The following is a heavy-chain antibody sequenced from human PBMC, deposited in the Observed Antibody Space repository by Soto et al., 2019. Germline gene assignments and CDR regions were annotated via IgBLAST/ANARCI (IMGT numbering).Heavy chain of an antibody. CDR2: IYWDHDK. V-gene: IGHV2-5*02. CDR3: AHYFYCSFGY. J-gene: IGHJ4*02. D-gene: IGHD6-6*01. CDR1: GFSLSTSGVG. Sequence: QITLKESGPTLVKPTQTLTLTCTFSGFSLSTSGVGVGWIRQPPGKALEWLALIYWDHDKRYSPSLKSRFTITKDTSKIQVVLTMTSLDPVDTATYYCAHYFYCSFGYWGQGTLVTVSS.